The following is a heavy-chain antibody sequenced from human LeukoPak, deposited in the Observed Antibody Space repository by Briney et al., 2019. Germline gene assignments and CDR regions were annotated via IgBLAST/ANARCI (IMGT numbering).Heavy chain of an antibody. CDR1: GFTFSSYA. Sequence: PGGSLRLSCAASGFTFSSYAMHWVRQAPGKGLEWVAVISYDGSNKYYADSVKGRFTISRDNSKNTLYLQMNSLGAEDTAVYYCARGKSGVTFDYWGQGTLVTVSS. J-gene: IGHJ4*02. CDR3: ARGKSGVTFDY. CDR2: ISYDGSNK. D-gene: IGHD5-18*01. V-gene: IGHV3-30-3*01.